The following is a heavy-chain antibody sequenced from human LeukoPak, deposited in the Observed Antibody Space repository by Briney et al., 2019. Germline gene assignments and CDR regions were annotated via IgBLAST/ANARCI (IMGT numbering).Heavy chain of an antibody. CDR1: GGSISGYY. CDR2: IYYSGST. J-gene: IGHJ4*02. V-gene: IGHV4-59*08. D-gene: IGHD2-2*01. Sequence: SETLSLTCTVSGGSISGYYWSWIRQPPGKGLEWIGYIYYSGSTTYNPSLKSRVTISVDTSKNHCSLKLSSVTAADTAVYYCARRVSASGRDYFDYWGQGTLVTVSS. CDR3: ARRVSASGRDYFDY.